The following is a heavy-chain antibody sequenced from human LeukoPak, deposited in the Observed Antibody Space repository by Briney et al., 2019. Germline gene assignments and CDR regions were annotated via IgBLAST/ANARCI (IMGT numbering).Heavy chain of an antibody. J-gene: IGHJ4*02. V-gene: IGHV4-30-2*01. CDR3: ARGLPYLY. D-gene: IGHD2-21*02. Sequence: SETLSLTCAVSGGSISSGGYSWSWIRQPPGKGLECIGYIFHSGSTYYNPSLESRVTISVDRSKNQFSLKVNSVTAADTAVYYCARGLPYLYWGQGTLVTVSS. CDR1: GGSISSGGYS. CDR2: IFHSGST.